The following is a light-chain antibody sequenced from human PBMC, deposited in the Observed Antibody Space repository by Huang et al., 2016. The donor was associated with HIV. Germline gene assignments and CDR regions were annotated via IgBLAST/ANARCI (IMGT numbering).Light chain of an antibody. CDR1: QSLLHSNGDNS. CDR2: FAS. V-gene: IGKV2-28*01. J-gene: IGKJ2*01. Sequence: DVVMTQSPLSLPVNPGEPASISCRSIQSLLHSNGDNSLNWYMQKPGQSPQHRIYFASNRASGVPDKFHGSGSDADFTLKISRVEAADVGVYYCVQTLKTPPYTFGQGTKLEIK. CDR3: VQTLKTPPYT.